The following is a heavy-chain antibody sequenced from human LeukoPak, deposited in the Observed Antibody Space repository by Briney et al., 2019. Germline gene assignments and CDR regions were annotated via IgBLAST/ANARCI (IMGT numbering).Heavy chain of an antibody. CDR2: ISTSSSYI. CDR1: GFTFSRYS. CDR3: ARDGGSGSYDAFDI. V-gene: IGHV3-21*01. D-gene: IGHD3-10*01. J-gene: IGHJ3*02. Sequence: PGGSLRLSCAASGFTFSRYSMNWVRQAPGKGLEWVSFISTSSSYIYYADSVKGRFTISRDNAKNSLYLQMNSLRAEDTAVYYCARDGGSGSYDAFDIWGQGTMVTVSS.